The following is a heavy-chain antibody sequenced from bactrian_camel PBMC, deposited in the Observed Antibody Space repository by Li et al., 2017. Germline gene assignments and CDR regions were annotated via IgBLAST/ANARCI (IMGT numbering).Heavy chain of an antibody. CDR3: AADVGSMSGNCQPNY. J-gene: IGHJ4*01. V-gene: IGHV3S53*01. CDR2: FATDGSW. CDR1: GAPSSRVC. D-gene: IGHD6*01. Sequence: HVQLVESGGGSVQAGGSLRLSCVLSGAPSSRVCMGWFRQAPGKKREGVAAFATDGSWSYADSVKDRFMISKDNAKNTLYLQMNNLKPEDTAMYYCAADVGSMSGNCQPNYWGQGTQVTVS.